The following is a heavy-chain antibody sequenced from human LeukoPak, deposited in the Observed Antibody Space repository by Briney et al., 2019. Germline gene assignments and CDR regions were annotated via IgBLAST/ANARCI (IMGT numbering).Heavy chain of an antibody. J-gene: IGHJ6*04. Sequence: GGSLRLSCAGTGFLFRTYGMHWVRQAPGKGLECVAIISPDGSNEYYVDSVKGRFTISRDNSRNTVFLQMNNLSAEDTAIYYCASARGYNYVNRMDVWGKGTTVTVSP. V-gene: IGHV3-30*03. CDR3: ASARGYNYVNRMDV. CDR1: GFLFRTYG. CDR2: ISPDGSNE. D-gene: IGHD5-18*01.